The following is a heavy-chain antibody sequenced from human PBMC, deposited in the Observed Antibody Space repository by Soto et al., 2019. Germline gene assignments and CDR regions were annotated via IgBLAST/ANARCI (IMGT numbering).Heavy chain of an antibody. J-gene: IGHJ4*02. CDR1: GDSISTYY. V-gene: IGHV4-59*01. CDR3: ARGSPDFYDSSGHYYFDY. D-gene: IGHD3-22*01. CDR2: MHYTGTT. Sequence: SETLSLTCTVSGDSISTYYWNWIRQPPGKGLEWIGYMHYTGTTNYNPTLKSRVTISGDTSKNLFSLRLSSVTDADTAVYYCARGSPDFYDSSGHYYFDYWGQGTPVTVYS.